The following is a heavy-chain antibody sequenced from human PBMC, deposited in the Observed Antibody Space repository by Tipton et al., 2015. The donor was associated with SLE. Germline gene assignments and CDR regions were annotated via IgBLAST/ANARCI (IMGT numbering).Heavy chain of an antibody. V-gene: IGHV4-4*07. Sequence: TLSLTCTVSGDSISNYYWSWIRQPAGKGLEWIGRVLTSGSTNYNPSLKSRVTMSVDTSKNQFSLKLNSVTAADTAVYYCARRSWSDAFDIWGQGTMVTVSS. J-gene: IGHJ3*02. D-gene: IGHD6-13*01. CDR2: VLTSGST. CDR3: ARRSWSDAFDI. CDR1: GDSISNYY.